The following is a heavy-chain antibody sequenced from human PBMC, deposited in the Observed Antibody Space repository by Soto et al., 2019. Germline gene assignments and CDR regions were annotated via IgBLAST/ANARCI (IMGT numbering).Heavy chain of an antibody. CDR1: GFTFRRNN. D-gene: IGHD2-15*01. Sequence: KSGGSLTLSSRPSGFTFRRNNMNWVRQAPGKGLEWVASISSSGDYLYYADSVKGRFIISRDNFQNSLFLQMNNLRADDTAAYYCGRGVDDEDGADASWYFFDNWGKVTPVTISS. J-gene: IGHJ4*02. CDR2: ISSSGDYL. CDR3: GRGVDDEDGADASWYFFDN. V-gene: IGHV3-21*01.